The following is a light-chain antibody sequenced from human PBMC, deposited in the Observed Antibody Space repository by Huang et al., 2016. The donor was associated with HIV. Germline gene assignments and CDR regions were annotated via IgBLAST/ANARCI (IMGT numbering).Light chain of an antibody. J-gene: IGKJ2*01. V-gene: IGKV1-5*03. Sequence: DIQMTQSPSTLSASVGDRVTITCRASQGVSEWLAWYQQKPGKAPKRLIYKASSLESGVPSRFSGSGSGTEFTLTISSLQPDDFATYYCQQYDNYSTFAQGTKLEIQ. CDR1: QGVSEW. CDR3: QQYDNYST. CDR2: KAS.